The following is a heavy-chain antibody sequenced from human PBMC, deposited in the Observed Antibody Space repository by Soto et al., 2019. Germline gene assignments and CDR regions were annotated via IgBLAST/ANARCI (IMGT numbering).Heavy chain of an antibody. J-gene: IGHJ4*02. Sequence: GASVKVSCKASGGTFSSYAISWVRQAPGQGLEWMGGIIPIFGTANYAQKFQGRVTITADESTSTAYMELSSLRSEDTAVYYCARVAEVGATLMYYFDYWGQGTLVTVSS. CDR2: IIPIFGTA. D-gene: IGHD1-26*01. CDR1: GGTFSSYA. CDR3: ARVAEVGATLMYYFDY. V-gene: IGHV1-69*13.